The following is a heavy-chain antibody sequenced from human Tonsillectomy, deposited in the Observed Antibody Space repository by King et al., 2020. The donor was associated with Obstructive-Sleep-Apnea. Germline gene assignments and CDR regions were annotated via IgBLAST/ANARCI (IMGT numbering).Heavy chain of an antibody. V-gene: IGHV5-51*01. CDR1: GYSFTRYW. J-gene: IGHJ4*02. D-gene: IGHD1-26*01. CDR2: IYPGDSHT. CDR3: ARGELRSLDFDY. Sequence: VQLVESGAEVKKPGESLKISCRGSGYSFTRYWIGWLRQMPGKGLEWMGIIYPGDSHTRYSPSFHGEVTVSADKSISTAYLQWSSLKASDTAMYYCARGELRSLDFDYWGQGTLVTVSS.